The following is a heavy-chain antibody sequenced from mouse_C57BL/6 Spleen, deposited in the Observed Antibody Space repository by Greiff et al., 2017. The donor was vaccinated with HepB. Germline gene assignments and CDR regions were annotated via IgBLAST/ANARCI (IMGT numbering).Heavy chain of an antibody. CDR1: GYTFTSYW. V-gene: IGHV1-55*01. Sequence: VQLQQPGAELVKPGASVKMSCKASGYTFTSYWITWVKQRPGQGLEWIGDIYPGSGSTNYNEKFKSKATLTVDTSSSTAYLQLSSLTSEDAAVYYCARLIYDGRGFAYWGQGTLVTVSA. CDR3: ARLIYDGRGFAY. D-gene: IGHD2-3*01. CDR2: IYPGSGST. J-gene: IGHJ3*01.